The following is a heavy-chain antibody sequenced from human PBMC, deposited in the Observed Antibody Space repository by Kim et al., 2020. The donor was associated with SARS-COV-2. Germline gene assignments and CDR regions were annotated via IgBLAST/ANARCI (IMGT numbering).Heavy chain of an antibody. CDR3: ARVGGPGVYDILTGSDWFDP. Sequence: SETLSLTCTVSGGSISSGGYYWSWIRQHPGKGLEWIGYIYYSGSTYYNPSLKSRVTISVDTSKNQFSLKLSSVTAADTAVYYCARVGGPGVYDILTGSDWFDPWGQGTLVTVSS. CDR2: IYYSGST. V-gene: IGHV4-31*03. CDR1: GGSISSGGYY. D-gene: IGHD3-9*01. J-gene: IGHJ5*02.